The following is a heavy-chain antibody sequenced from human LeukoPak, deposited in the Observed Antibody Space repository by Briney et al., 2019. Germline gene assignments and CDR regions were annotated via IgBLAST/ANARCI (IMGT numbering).Heavy chain of an antibody. V-gene: IGHV1-2*02. CDR2: INPNSGGT. Sequence: GASVKVSCKASGYTFTGYYIHWVRQAPGQGLEWMGWINPNSGGTNYAQKFQGRVTMTRDTSISTAYMELSSLRSEDTAVYYCARDPSGMDVWGQGTTVTVSS. CDR1: GYTFTGYY. J-gene: IGHJ6*02. CDR3: ARDPSGMDV.